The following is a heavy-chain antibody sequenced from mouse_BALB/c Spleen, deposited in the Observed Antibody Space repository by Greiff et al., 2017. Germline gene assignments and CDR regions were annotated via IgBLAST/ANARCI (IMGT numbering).Heavy chain of an antibody. CDR2: ISYDGSN. CDR1: GYSITSGYY. J-gene: IGHJ3*01. CDR3: ASCYYYGSSLAWFAY. Sequence: VQLKESGPGLVKPSQSLSLTCSVTGYSITSGYYWNWIRQFPGNKLEWMGYISYDGSNNYNPSLKNRISITRDTSKNQFFLKLNSVTTEDTATYYCASCYYYGSSLAWFAYWGQGTLVTVSA. V-gene: IGHV3-6*02. D-gene: IGHD1-1*01.